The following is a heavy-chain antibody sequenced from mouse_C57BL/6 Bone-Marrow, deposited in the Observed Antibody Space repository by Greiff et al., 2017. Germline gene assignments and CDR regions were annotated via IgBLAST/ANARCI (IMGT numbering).Heavy chain of an antibody. CDR3: AREDYYYGSSDDWYFDV. D-gene: IGHD1-1*01. V-gene: IGHV15-2*01. CDR1: DSEVFPIAY. J-gene: IGHJ1*03. CDR2: ILPSIGRT. Sequence: QVQLQQSGSELRSPGSSVKLSCKDFDSEVFPIAYMSWVRQKPGHGFEWIGGILPSIGRTIYGEKFEDKATLDADTLSNTAYLELNSLTSEDSAIYYCAREDYYYGSSDDWYFDVWGTGTTVTVSS.